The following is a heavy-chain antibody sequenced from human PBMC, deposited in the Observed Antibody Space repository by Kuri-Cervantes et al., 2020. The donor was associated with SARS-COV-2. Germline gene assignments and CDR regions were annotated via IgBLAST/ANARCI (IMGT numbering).Heavy chain of an antibody. CDR2: INPNSGGT. D-gene: IGHD6-6*01. CDR1: GYTFIDYY. CDR3: ARESIAARLDAFDI. V-gene: IGHV1-2*02. J-gene: IGHJ3*02. Sequence: ASVKVSCKASGYTFIDYYIHWVRQAPGQGLEWMGWINPNSGGTNYAQKFQGRVTMTRDTSISTAYMELSRLRSDDTAVYYCARESIAARLDAFDIWGQGTMVTVSS.